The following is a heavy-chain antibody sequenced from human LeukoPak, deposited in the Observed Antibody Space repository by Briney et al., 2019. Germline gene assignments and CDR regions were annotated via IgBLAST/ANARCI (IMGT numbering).Heavy chain of an antibody. V-gene: IGHV3-23*01. Sequence: GGSLRLSCVASGFSFSSYGMGWVRQAPGKGLEWVSAISGSGGSTYYADSVKGRFTISRDNSKNTLYLQMNSLRAEDTAVYYCAKEGSGYDCDYWGQGTLVTVSS. CDR2: ISGSGGST. CDR1: GFSFSSYG. D-gene: IGHD5-12*01. CDR3: AKEGSGYDCDY. J-gene: IGHJ4*02.